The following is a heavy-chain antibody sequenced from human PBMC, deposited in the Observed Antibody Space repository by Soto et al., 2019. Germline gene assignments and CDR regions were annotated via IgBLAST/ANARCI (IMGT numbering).Heavy chain of an antibody. D-gene: IGHD6-19*01. Sequence: GGAQSLSWAASGFNFRDYAMSRFRQAPGKGLEWVSAISGSGGTTYYADSGKGRFTISGDNSKNTMYLQVNSLRAEDTAIYYCAQVMNSGWYLAYWGQGTLVTVSS. CDR3: AQVMNSGWYLAY. CDR1: GFNFRDYA. CDR2: ISGSGGTT. J-gene: IGHJ4*02. V-gene: IGHV3-23*01.